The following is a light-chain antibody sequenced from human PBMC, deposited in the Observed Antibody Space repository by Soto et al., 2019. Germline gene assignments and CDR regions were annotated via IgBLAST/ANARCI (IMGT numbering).Light chain of an antibody. V-gene: IGKV1-5*01. CDR1: QSIGRW. J-gene: IGKJ5*01. CDR3: QQLENFPLT. CDR2: AAS. Sequence: DIQMTESASTLSVVVGDRVTITCRASQSIGRWLAWYQQKPGKAPKLLIYAASTLQSGVPSRFSGSGSGTDFTLTISSLQPEDFATYYCQQLENFPLTFGQGTRLEIK.